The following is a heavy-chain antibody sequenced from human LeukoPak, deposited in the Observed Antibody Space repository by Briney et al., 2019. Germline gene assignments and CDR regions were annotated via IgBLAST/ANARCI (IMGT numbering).Heavy chain of an antibody. CDR3: ARAHDSSGYSFDY. D-gene: IGHD3-22*01. CDR1: GYSFTSYW. J-gene: IGHJ4*02. Sequence: GESLKISCKGSGYSFTSYWIGWVRQMPGKGLEWMGIIYPGDPDTRYSPSFQGQVTISADKSIGTAYLQWSSLKASDTAMYYCARAHDSSGYSFDYWGQGTLVTVSS. CDR2: IYPGDPDT. V-gene: IGHV5-51*01.